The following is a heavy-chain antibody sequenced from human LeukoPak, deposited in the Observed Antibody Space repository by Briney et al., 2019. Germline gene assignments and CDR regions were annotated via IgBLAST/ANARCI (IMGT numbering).Heavy chain of an antibody. CDR2: IYSDGTK. J-gene: IGHJ6*03. Sequence: GGSLRLSCAASGFTVSSNYMSWVRQAPEKGLEWVSIIYSDGTKYYADSVKGRFTISRDNSKNTLFLHMNTLRAEDTAVYYCAKVRYCSGGSCYSEAYYYYYMDVWGKGTTVTVSS. D-gene: IGHD2-15*01. CDR1: GFTVSSNY. V-gene: IGHV3-53*01. CDR3: AKVRYCSGGSCYSEAYYYYYMDV.